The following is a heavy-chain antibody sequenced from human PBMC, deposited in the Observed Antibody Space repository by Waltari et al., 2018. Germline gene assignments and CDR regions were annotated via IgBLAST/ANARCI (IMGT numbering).Heavy chain of an antibody. CDR1: GGSFSGYY. J-gene: IGHJ3*02. D-gene: IGHD1-26*01. CDR3: ARAWISLILGATSAFDI. V-gene: IGHV4-34*01. CDR2: INHSGST. Sequence: QVQLQQWGAGLLKPSEPLSLTCAVYGGSFSGYYWSWNRQPPGKGLEWIGEINHSGSTNYNPSLKSRVTISVDTSKNQFSLKLSSVTAADTAVYYCARAWISLILGATSAFDIWGQGTMVTVS.